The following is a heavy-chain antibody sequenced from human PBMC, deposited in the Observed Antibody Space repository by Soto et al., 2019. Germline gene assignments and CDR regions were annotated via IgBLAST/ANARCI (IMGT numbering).Heavy chain of an antibody. V-gene: IGHV3-21*01. Sequence: GGSLRLSCAASGFTFSSYSMNWVRQAPGKGLEWVSSISSSSSYIYYADSVKGRFTISRDNAKNSLYLQMNSPRAEDTAVYYCARDGIVRGVIFVGYMDVWGKGTTVTV. CDR3: ARDGIVRGVIFVGYMDV. J-gene: IGHJ6*03. CDR2: ISSSSSYI. CDR1: GFTFSSYS. D-gene: IGHD3-10*02.